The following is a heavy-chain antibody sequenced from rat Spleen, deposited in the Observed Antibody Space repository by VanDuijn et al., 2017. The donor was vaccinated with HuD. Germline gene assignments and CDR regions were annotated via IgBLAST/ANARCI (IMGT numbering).Heavy chain of an antibody. J-gene: IGHJ2*01. D-gene: IGHD1-9*01. CDR2: ISYGDSSGHSTP. CDR3: ARRHYGYTDYFDY. Sequence: EVQLVESGRGLVQPGRSLKLSCAASGFTFSNFDMAWVRQAPTKGLEGVATISYGDSSGHSTPSYRDSVKGRFTISRDNAKSTLSLQLDSLRSVDTATYYCARRHYGYTDYFDYWGHGVMVTVSS. V-gene: IGHV5-29*01. CDR1: GFTFSNFD.